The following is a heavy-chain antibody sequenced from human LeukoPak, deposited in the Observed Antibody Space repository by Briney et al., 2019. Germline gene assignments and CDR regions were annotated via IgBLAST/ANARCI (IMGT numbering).Heavy chain of an antibody. Sequence: SETLSLTCTVSGGSISSSSYYWGWIRQPPGKGLEWIGSIYYSGCTYYNPSLKSRVTISVDTSKNQFSLKLSSVTAADTAVYYCARQAGVFDYWGQGTLVTVSS. CDR2: IYYSGCT. V-gene: IGHV4-39*01. J-gene: IGHJ4*02. CDR1: GGSISSSSYY. CDR3: ARQAGVFDY.